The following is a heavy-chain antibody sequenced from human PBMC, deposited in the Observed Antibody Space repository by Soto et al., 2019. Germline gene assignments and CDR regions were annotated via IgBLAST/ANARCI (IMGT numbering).Heavy chain of an antibody. CDR2: ISGSGGST. J-gene: IGHJ4*02. D-gene: IGHD2-15*01. Sequence: GGSLRLSCAASGFTFSSYAMSWVRQAPGEGLEWVSAISGSGGSTYYADSVKGRFTISRDNSKNTLYLQMNSLRAEDTAVYYCAKAQAVVVAATPLDYWGQGTLVTVSS. CDR3: AKAQAVVVAATPLDY. CDR1: GFTFSSYA. V-gene: IGHV3-23*01.